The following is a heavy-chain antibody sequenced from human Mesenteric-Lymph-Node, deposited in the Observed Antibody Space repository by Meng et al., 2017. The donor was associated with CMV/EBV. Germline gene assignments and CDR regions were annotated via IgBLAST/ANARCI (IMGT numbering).Heavy chain of an antibody. CDR3: AREGLSRRGPDY. CDR1: GFTFSNAW. J-gene: IGHJ4*02. CDR2: MKQDGSEK. Sequence: GESLKISCAASGFTFSNAWMNWVRQAPGKGLEWVANMKQDGSEKYYVDSVKGRFTISRDNAKSSLYLQMNSLRAEDTAVYYCAREGLSRRGPDYWGQGTLVTVSS. V-gene: IGHV3-7*01. D-gene: IGHD3-10*01.